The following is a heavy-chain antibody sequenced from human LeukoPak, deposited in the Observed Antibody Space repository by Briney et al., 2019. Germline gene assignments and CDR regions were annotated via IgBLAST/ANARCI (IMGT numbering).Heavy chain of an antibody. CDR3: ARQVDYYYGMDV. V-gene: IGHV4-59*08. Sequence: SETLSLTCTVSGGSISSYYWSWIRQPPGKGLEWIGYIHYSGRTNYNPSLKSRVTISVDTSKNQFSLKLSSVTAADTAVYYCARQVDYYYGMDVWGQGTTVTVSS. J-gene: IGHJ6*02. CDR1: GGSISSYY. D-gene: IGHD2-15*01. CDR2: IHYSGRT.